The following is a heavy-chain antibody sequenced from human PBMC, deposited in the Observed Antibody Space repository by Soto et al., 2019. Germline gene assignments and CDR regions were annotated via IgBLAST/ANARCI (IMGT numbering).Heavy chain of an antibody. D-gene: IGHD6-19*01. CDR3: ARDDLVAGTDY. CDR1: GGTFSSYT. Sequence: QVQLVQSGAEVKKPGSSVKVSCKASGGTFSSYTISWVRQAPGQGLEWMGRIIPILGIANYAQKFQGRVTITADKSTSTAYMELSSLTSEDTAVYYCARDDLVAGTDYWGQGTLVTVSS. CDR2: IIPILGIA. J-gene: IGHJ4*02. V-gene: IGHV1-69*08.